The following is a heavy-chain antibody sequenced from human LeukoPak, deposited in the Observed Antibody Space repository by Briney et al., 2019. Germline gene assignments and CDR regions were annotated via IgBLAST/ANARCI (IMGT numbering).Heavy chain of an antibody. CDR2: ISSNGGST. D-gene: IGHD5-24*01. CDR3: ARGLIERDGYNSRMDV. J-gene: IGHJ6*04. V-gene: IGHV3-64*01. Sequence: PGGSLRLSCAASGFTFSSYAMHWVRQAPGKGLEYVSAISSNGGSTYYANSVKGRFTISRDNSKNTLYLQMGSLRAEDMAVYYCARGLIERDGYNSRMDVWGKGTTVTISS. CDR1: GFTFSSYA.